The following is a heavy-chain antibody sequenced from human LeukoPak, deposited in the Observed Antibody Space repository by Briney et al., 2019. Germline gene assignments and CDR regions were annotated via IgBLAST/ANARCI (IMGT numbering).Heavy chain of an antibody. CDR3: AGGSTYYDFWSGYYTMHGMDV. V-gene: IGHV4-31*03. D-gene: IGHD3-3*01. CDR1: GGSISSGGYY. J-gene: IGHJ6*02. CDR2: IYYSGST. Sequence: SETLSLTCTVSGGSISSGGYYWSWIRRHPGKGLEWIGYIYYSGSTYYNPSLKSRVTISVDTSKNQFSLKLSSVTAADTAVYYCAGGSTYYDFWSGYYTMHGMDVWGQGTTVTVSS.